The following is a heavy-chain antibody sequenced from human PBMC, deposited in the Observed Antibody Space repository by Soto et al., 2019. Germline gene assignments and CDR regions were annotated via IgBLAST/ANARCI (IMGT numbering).Heavy chain of an antibody. V-gene: IGHV4-30-2*01. CDR1: GGSISSGGYS. CDR3: ARGGRDGSGYYGRSYWYFDL. CDR2: IYHSGST. D-gene: IGHD3-22*01. Sequence: QLQLQESGSGLVKPSQTLSLTCAVSGGSISSGGYSWSWIRQPPGKAPEWIGYIYHSGSTYYNPSLKGRVTIAVDRSRNQFSLKLSSVTAADTAVYYCARGGRDGSGYYGRSYWYFDLWGRGTLVTVSS. J-gene: IGHJ2*01.